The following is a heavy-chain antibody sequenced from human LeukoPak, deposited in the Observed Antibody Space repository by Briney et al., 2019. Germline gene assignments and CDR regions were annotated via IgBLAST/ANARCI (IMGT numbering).Heavy chain of an antibody. J-gene: IGHJ4*02. CDR3: ASLGGRGDY. D-gene: IGHD3-16*01. CDR2: ISISSNYI. CDR1: GFTFSRYS. V-gene: IGHV3-21*01. Sequence: GGSLRLSCAASGFTFSRYSMNWVRQAPGKGLEWVSSISISSNYIYYTDSVKGRFTISRDNAKNSLYLQMNSLRAEDTAVYYCASLGGRGDYWGQGTLVTVSS.